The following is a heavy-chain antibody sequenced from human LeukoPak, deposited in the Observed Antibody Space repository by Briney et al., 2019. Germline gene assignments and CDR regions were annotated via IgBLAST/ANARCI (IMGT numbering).Heavy chain of an antibody. Sequence: ASVKVSCKASGYTFTSYYMHWVRQAPGQGLEWMGWINPNSGGTNYAQKFQGRVTMTRDTSISTAYMELSRLRSDDTAVYYCARLREYYDILTGYSVYFDYWGQGTLVTVSS. CDR1: GYTFTSYY. CDR2: INPNSGGT. V-gene: IGHV1-2*02. D-gene: IGHD3-9*01. J-gene: IGHJ4*02. CDR3: ARLREYYDILTGYSVYFDY.